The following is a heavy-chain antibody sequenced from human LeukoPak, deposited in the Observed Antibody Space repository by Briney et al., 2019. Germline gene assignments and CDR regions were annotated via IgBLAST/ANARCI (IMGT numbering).Heavy chain of an antibody. D-gene: IGHD6-13*01. CDR2: INPNSGGT. CDR1: GYTFTGHY. V-gene: IGHV1-2*02. J-gene: IGHJ4*02. CDR3: ARDWDSSSWGALDY. Sequence: ASVKVSCKASGYTFTGHYMHWVRQAPGQGLEWMGWINPNSGGTNYAQKFQGRVTMTRDTSISTAYMELSRLRSDDTAVYYCARDWDSSSWGALDYWGQGTLVTVSS.